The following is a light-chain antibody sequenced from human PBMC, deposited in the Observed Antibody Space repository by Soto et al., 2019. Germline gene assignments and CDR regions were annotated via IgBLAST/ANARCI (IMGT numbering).Light chain of an antibody. Sequence: QSVLTQPPSVSGAPGQRVTISCTGSSSNIGAGYDVHWYQQLPGTAPKLLIYGNSNRPSGVPDRFSGSKSGTTASLAITGLQAEEEVDYYYQSYDSSLSGYVFGTGTKLTVL. V-gene: IGLV1-40*01. CDR2: GNS. J-gene: IGLJ1*01. CDR3: QSYDSSLSGYV. CDR1: SSNIGAGYD.